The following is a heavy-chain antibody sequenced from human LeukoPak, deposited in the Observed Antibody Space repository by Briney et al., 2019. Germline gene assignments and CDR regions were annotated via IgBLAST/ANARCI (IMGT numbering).Heavy chain of an antibody. J-gene: IGHJ4*02. D-gene: IGHD6-25*01. Sequence: PGGSLRLSCAASGFTFSNYGMSWVRQAPGKGLEWASVIYSGGNIYYADSVKGRFTMSRDISKNTLYLQMNSLRAEDTALYYCAREAGPAYFDYWGQGTLVTVSS. CDR2: IYSGGNI. CDR3: AREAGPAYFDY. V-gene: IGHV3-66*01. CDR1: GFTFSNYG.